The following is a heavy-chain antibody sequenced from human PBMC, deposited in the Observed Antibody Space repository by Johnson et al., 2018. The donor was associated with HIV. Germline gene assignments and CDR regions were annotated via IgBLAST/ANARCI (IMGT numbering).Heavy chain of an antibody. V-gene: IGHV3-23*04. CDR3: ARKGDAFDI. J-gene: IGHJ3*02. CDR1: GFTFSSYA. Sequence: EVQLVESGGGVVQPGGSLRLSCAASGFTFSSYAMSWVRQAPGKGLEWVSAISGSGGSTYYADSVKGRFTISRDNGRNSLYLQMNSLRAEDTAVYYCARKGDAFDIWGQGTMVTVSS. CDR2: ISGSGGST.